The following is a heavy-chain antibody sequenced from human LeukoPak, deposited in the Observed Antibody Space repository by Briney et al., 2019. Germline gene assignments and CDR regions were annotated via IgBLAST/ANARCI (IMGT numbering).Heavy chain of an antibody. CDR1: GGSISSGGYS. CDR2: IYQSGST. CDR3: ARHKDAFDI. V-gene: IGHV4-30-2*01. Sequence: SETLSLTCAVSGGSISSGGYSWSWIRQPPGKGLEWIGYIYQSGSTYYNPSLKSRVTISVDRSKNQFSLKLSSVTAADTAVYYCARHKDAFDIWGQGTMVTVSS. J-gene: IGHJ3*02.